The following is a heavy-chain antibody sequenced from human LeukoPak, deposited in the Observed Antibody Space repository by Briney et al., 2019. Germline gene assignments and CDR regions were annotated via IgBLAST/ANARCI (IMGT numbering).Heavy chain of an antibody. Sequence: GGSLRLSCTASGFSFSNVWMNWVRQAPGKGLEWLGRILTKADGETIDYAAPAKGRFTISRDDSKNTLYLQMNSLKTEDTAIYFCTSRLITTNDYWGQGTLVTVSS. J-gene: IGHJ4*02. D-gene: IGHD3-3*01. CDR3: TSRLITTNDY. CDR2: ILTKADGETI. V-gene: IGHV3-15*01. CDR1: GFSFSNVW.